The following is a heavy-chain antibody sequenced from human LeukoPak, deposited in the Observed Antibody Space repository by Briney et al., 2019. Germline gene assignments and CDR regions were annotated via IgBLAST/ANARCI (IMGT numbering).Heavy chain of an antibody. V-gene: IGHV3-23*01. D-gene: IGHD1-1*01. CDR1: GFGFSNYA. J-gene: IGHJ4*02. CDR2: INDAGGST. Sequence: AGGSLRLSCVASGFGFSNYAMSWVRQAPGKGLEWVSAINDAGGSTYYADSVKGRFSISRDNSKNMLYLQMSSLRAEDTAVYYCVRRTPAYYFDYWGQGTLVTVSS. CDR3: VRRTPAYYFDY.